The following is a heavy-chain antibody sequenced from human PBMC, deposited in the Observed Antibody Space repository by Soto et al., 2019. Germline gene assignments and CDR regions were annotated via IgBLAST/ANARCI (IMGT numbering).Heavy chain of an antibody. J-gene: IGHJ3*02. Sequence: PGGSLRLSCAASGFTFSSYAMHWVRQAPGKGLEWVAVISYDGSNKYYADSVKGRFTISRDNSKNTLYLQMNSLRAEDTAVYYCARDCGSSWSTLADHDAFDIWGQGTMVTVSS. D-gene: IGHD6-13*01. CDR2: ISYDGSNK. CDR3: ARDCGSSWSTLADHDAFDI. CDR1: GFTFSSYA. V-gene: IGHV3-30-3*01.